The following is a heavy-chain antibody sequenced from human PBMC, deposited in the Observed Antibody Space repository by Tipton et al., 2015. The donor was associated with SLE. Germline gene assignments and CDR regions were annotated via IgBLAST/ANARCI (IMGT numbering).Heavy chain of an antibody. V-gene: IGHV4-39*07. CDR1: GGSISSSSYY. D-gene: IGHD3-10*01. J-gene: IGHJ6*02. CDR2: INHSGST. CDR3: ARDGTMVRGVGEYYGMDV. Sequence: GLVKPSETLSLTCTVSGGSISSSSYYWSWIRQPPGKGLEWIGEINHSGSTNYNPSPKSRVTISVDTSKNQFSLKLSSVTAADTAVYYCARDGTMVRGVGEYYGMDVWGQGTTVTVSS.